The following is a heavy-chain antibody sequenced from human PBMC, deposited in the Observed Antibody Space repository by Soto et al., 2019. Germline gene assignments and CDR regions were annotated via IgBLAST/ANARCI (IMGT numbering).Heavy chain of an antibody. D-gene: IGHD3-3*01. CDR3: ARGIYDFWSGYLSENWFDP. CDR1: GYTFTSYD. Sequence: QVQLVQSGAEVKKPGASVKVSCKASGYTFTSYDINWVRQATGQGLEWKGWMNPNSGNTGYAQKFQGRVIMTRNTSKSTAYMELGSLRSEDTAVYYCARGIYDFWSGYLSENWFDPWGQGTLVTVSS. CDR2: MNPNSGNT. J-gene: IGHJ5*02. V-gene: IGHV1-8*01.